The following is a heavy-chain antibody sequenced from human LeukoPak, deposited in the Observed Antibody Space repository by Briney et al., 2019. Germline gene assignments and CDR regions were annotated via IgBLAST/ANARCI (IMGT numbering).Heavy chain of an antibody. CDR3: ARAAHYGSGSQGYYFDY. Sequence: GASVKVSCKTSGYTFTNYGISWVRQAPGQGLEWMGWISAYNGNTNYAQKLQGRVTMTTDTSTSTAYMELSSLRSEDTAVYYCARAAHYGSGSQGYYFDYWGQGTLVTVSS. D-gene: IGHD3-10*01. J-gene: IGHJ4*02. CDR1: GYTFTNYG. CDR2: ISAYNGNT. V-gene: IGHV1-18*01.